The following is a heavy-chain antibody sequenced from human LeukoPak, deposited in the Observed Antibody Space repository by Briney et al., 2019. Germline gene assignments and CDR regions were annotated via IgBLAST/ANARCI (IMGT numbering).Heavy chain of an antibody. CDR1: GYSISSGYY. CDR3: ARDTSGSYYFN. Sequence: PSETLSLTCTVSGYSISSGYYWGWIRQPPGKGLEWIGSIYHSGSTYYNPSLKSRVTISVDTSKNQFSLKLSSVTAADTAVYYCARDTSGSYYFNWGQGTLVTVSS. J-gene: IGHJ4*02. D-gene: IGHD3-10*01. V-gene: IGHV4-38-2*02. CDR2: IYHSGST.